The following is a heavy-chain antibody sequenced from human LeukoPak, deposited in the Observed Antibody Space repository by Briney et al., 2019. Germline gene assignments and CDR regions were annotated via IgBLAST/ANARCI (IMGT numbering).Heavy chain of an antibody. CDR3: AMGRLLSSGTDSLDY. CDR2: TYNRSKWYN. D-gene: IGHD3-22*01. Sequence: SQTLSLTCAISGGSVSSNSAAWNWIRQSPSRSLEWLGRTYNRSKWYNDYAVSVKSRITINPDTSKNQFSLQLNSVTPEDTAVYYCAMGRLLSSGTDSLDYWGQGTLVTVSS. CDR1: GGSVSSNSAA. J-gene: IGHJ4*02. V-gene: IGHV6-1*01.